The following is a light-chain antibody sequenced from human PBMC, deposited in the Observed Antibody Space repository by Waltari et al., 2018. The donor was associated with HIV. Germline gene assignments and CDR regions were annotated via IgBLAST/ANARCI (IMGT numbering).Light chain of an antibody. CDR3: CSYAGSYTFVV. CDR1: SCDVGGYIY. J-gene: IGLJ2*01. Sequence: QSALTQPRSVSGSPGQSVTIPCTGTSCDVGGYIYVSWYQQHPGNAAKLMIYDVSKRRSGVPGRFSGSKSCNTGSLTSSGLQADDEADYHCCSYAGSYTFVVFGGGTKLIVL. V-gene: IGLV2-11*01. CDR2: DVS.